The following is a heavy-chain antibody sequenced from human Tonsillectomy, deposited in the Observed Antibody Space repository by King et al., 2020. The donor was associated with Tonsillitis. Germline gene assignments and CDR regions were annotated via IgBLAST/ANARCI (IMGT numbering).Heavy chain of an antibody. J-gene: IGHJ3*02. CDR1: GGSISSYY. D-gene: IGHD7-27*01. CDR2: IYYSGST. Sequence: QLQESGPGLVKPSETLSLTCTVSGGSISSYYWSWIRQPPGKGLEWIGYIYYSGSTNYNPSLKSRVTISVDTSKNQFSLTLSSVTAADTAVYYCARALGDPDAFDIWGQGTMVTVSS. CDR3: ARALGDPDAFDI. V-gene: IGHV4-59*01.